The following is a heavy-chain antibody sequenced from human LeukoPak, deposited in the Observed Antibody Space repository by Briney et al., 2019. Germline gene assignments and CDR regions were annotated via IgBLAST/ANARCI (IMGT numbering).Heavy chain of an antibody. J-gene: IGHJ4*02. V-gene: IGHV1-46*01. Sequence: ASVKVSCKASGYTFTSYYMHWVRQAPGQGLEWMGIINPSGGSTSYAQKFQGRVTITRDTSASTAYMELSSLRSEDTAVYYCARAPWLNYYDSSGYPDYWGQGTLVTVSS. CDR2: INPSGGST. CDR3: ARAPWLNYYDSSGYPDY. D-gene: IGHD3-22*01. CDR1: GYTFTSYY.